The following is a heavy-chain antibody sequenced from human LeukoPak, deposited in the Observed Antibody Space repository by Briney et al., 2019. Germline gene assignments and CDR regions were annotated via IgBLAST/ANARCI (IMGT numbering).Heavy chain of an antibody. D-gene: IGHD5-18*01. CDR1: GFTFSSYS. CDR2: ISGSSSYI. CDR3: ARAPSAMVRDYFDD. J-gene: IGHJ4*02. Sequence: GGSLRLSCAASGFTFSSYSMSWVRQAPGMGLEWVSSISGSSSYIYYADSVKGRFTISRDNAKNSLYLQMNSPRAEDTAVYYCARAPSAMVRDYFDDWGQGTLVTVSS. V-gene: IGHV3-21*01.